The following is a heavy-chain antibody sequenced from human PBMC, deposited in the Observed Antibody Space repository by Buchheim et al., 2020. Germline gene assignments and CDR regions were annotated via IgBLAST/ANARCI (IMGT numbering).Heavy chain of an antibody. V-gene: IGHV3-33*01. CDR1: GITFSSYG. D-gene: IGHD6-19*01. J-gene: IGHJ4*02. Sequence: QVQLVESGGGVVQPGRSLRLSCAASGITFSSYGMHWVRQAPGKGLEWVAVIWYDGSNKYYADSVKGRFTISRDNSKNTLYLQMNSLRAEDTAVYYCARDSYVIAVAGAEFDYWGQGTL. CDR2: IWYDGSNK. CDR3: ARDSYVIAVAGAEFDY.